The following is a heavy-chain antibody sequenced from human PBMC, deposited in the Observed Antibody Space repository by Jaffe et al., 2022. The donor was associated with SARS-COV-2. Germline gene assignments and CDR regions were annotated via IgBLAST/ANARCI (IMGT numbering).Heavy chain of an antibody. Sequence: EVQLVESGGGLVKPGGSLRLSCAASGFTFSSYSMNWVRQAPGKGLEWVSSISSSSSYIYYADSVKGRFTISRDNAKNSLYLQMNSLRAEDTAVYYCARAPTTYYDSSGYYPFPHWGQGTLVTVSS. CDR3: ARAPTTYYDSSGYYPFPH. CDR2: ISSSSSYI. J-gene: IGHJ4*02. D-gene: IGHD3-22*01. V-gene: IGHV3-21*01. CDR1: GFTFSSYS.